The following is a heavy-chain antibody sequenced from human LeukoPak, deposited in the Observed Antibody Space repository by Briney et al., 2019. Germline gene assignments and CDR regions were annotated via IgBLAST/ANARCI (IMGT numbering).Heavy chain of an antibody. CDR2: FGTRSTSI. J-gene: IGHJ4*02. Sequence: GGSLRLSCTASGFTFSGYSMNWIRQGPGKGLEWVSSFGTRSTSIYHAGSVKGRFAISRDNAKNSLYLQMNSLRAEDTALYYCAREVSEGFDFWGQGTLVTVSS. CDR1: GFTFSGYS. CDR3: AREVSEGFDF. D-gene: IGHD3-22*01. V-gene: IGHV3-21*01.